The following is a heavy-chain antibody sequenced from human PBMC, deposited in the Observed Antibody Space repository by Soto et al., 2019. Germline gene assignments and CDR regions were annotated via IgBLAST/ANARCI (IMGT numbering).Heavy chain of an antibody. J-gene: IGHJ3*02. Sequence: SETQSRSWTVSCGSGSTSSYYRGWIRHPPGKGLEWLGTIYYRESTYCIPSLKSRVIISGDSSKNQFSLELSSVTAADPAVYYCARLSANYDILTGYYSKPDAFDIWGHGTMVTVS. CDR1: CGSGSTSSYY. D-gene: IGHD3-9*01. V-gene: IGHV4-39*01. CDR2: IYYREST. CDR3: ARLSANYDILTGYYSKPDAFDI.